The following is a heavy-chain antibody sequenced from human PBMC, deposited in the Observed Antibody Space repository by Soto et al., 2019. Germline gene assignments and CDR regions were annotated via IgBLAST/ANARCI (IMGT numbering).Heavy chain of an antibody. Sequence: QVQLVESGGGVVQPGRSLRLSCAASGFTFSSYAMHWVRQAPGKGLEWVAVISYDGSNKYYADSVKGRFTISRDNSKNTLYLQMNSLRAEDTAVYYCARGRSRGGSYNAYIDYWGQGTLVTVSS. CDR3: ARGRSRGGSYNAYIDY. CDR2: ISYDGSNK. D-gene: IGHD1-26*01. V-gene: IGHV3-30-3*01. CDR1: GFTFSSYA. J-gene: IGHJ4*02.